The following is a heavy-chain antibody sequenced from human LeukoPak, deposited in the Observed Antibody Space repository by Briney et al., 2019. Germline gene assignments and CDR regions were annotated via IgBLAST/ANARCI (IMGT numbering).Heavy chain of an antibody. D-gene: IGHD4/OR15-4a*01. Sequence: GGSLRLSCVASGFMFNKYGMSWVRQAPGKGLEWVSGTSDRGDYTYYADSVKGRFTISRDTSKNTLYLQMNSLRAEDTALYFCAKKAQYDGHYPLDYWGQGTLVTVSS. V-gene: IGHV3-23*01. CDR1: GFMFNKYG. CDR2: TSDRGDYT. CDR3: AKKAQYDGHYPLDY. J-gene: IGHJ4*02.